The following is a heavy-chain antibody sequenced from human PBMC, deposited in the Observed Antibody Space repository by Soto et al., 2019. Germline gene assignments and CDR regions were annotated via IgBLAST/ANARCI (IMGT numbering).Heavy chain of an antibody. Sequence: SETLSLTCTVSGGSISSYYWSWIRQPPGKGLEWIGYIYYSGSTNYNPSLKSRVTISVDTSKNQFSLKLSSVTAADTAVYYCARHIGYSYGPFGEGFDYWGQGTLVTVSS. J-gene: IGHJ4*02. V-gene: IGHV4-59*08. CDR1: GGSISSYY. CDR3: ARHIGYSYGPFGEGFDY. D-gene: IGHD5-18*01. CDR2: IYYSGST.